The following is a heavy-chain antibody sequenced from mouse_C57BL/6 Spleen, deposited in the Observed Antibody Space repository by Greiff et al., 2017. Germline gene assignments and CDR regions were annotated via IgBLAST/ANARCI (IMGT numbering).Heavy chain of an antibody. Sequence: QVQLQQSGPELVKPGASVKISCKASGYAFSSSWMNWVKQRPGTGLEWIGRIYPGAGDTNYNGKFKGKATLTADNSSSTAYMQLSSLTSENSAVYFCARSPDYYGSSPYFDYGGQGTTRTVSS. V-gene: IGHV1-82*01. D-gene: IGHD1-1*01. CDR1: GYAFSSSW. CDR2: IYPGAGDT. J-gene: IGHJ2*01. CDR3: ARSPDYYGSSPYFDY.